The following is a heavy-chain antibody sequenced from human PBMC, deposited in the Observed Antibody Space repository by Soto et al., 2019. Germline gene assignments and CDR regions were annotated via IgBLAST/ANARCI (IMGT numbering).Heavy chain of an antibody. D-gene: IGHD2-2*01. CDR3: ASKGVPAATGYYYYGMQV. CDR2: IIPIFGTA. Sequence: ASVKVSCKACGCTFSSYAISWVRQAPGQGLEWMGGIIPIFGTANYAQKFQGRVTITADESTSTAYMELSSLRSEDTAVYYCASKGVPAATGYYYYGMQVWGQGTTVTVS. V-gene: IGHV1-69*13. J-gene: IGHJ6*01. CDR1: GCTFSSYA.